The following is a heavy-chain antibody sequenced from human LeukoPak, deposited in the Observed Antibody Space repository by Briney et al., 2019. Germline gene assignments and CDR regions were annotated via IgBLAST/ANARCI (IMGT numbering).Heavy chain of an antibody. CDR1: GGSISSGGYN. Sequence: PSQTLSLTCTVSGGSISSGGYNWSWIRQHPGKGLEWIGYIYYSGSTYYNPSLKSRVTISVDTSKNQFSLKLSSVTAADTAVYYCARAHSYGYLFDYWGQGTLVTVSS. CDR2: IYYSGST. D-gene: IGHD5-18*01. V-gene: IGHV4-31*03. CDR3: ARAHSYGYLFDY. J-gene: IGHJ4*02.